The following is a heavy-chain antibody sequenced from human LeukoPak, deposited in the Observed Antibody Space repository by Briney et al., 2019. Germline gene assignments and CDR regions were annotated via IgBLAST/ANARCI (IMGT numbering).Heavy chain of an antibody. CDR3: ARQYCTSTSCYVSSPQAWFDA. CDR1: GYSFTSYW. D-gene: IGHD2-2*01. CDR2: IYPGDSHT. J-gene: IGHJ5*02. V-gene: IGHV5-51*01. Sequence: GESLKISCKGSGYSFTSYWIGWVRQMPGKGLEWMGIIYPGDSHTRYSPSFQGQVTISADKSISTAYLQWSSLKASDTAMYDCARQYCTSTSCYVSSPQAWFDAWGQGTLVTVSS.